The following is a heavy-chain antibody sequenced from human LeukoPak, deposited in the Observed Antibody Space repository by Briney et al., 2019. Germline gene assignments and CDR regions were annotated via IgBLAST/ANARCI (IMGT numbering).Heavy chain of an antibody. Sequence: PGGSLRLSCAASGFTFSSYATHWGRQAPDKGLEWVAFIRYVGSNKYYADSAKGRFTISRDNSKNTLYLQMNSLRAEDTAVYYCAKGYYGSGVSLDYWGQGTLVTVSS. CDR1: GFTFSSYA. J-gene: IGHJ4*02. CDR3: AKGYYGSGVSLDY. CDR2: IRYVGSNK. D-gene: IGHD3-10*01. V-gene: IGHV3-30*02.